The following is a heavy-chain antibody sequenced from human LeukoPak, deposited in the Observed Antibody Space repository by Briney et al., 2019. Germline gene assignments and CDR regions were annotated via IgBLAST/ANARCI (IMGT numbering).Heavy chain of an antibody. J-gene: IGHJ4*02. CDR3: ARSGDRWTQTFDY. V-gene: IGHV3-72*01. CDR2: ISNKGHSHTT. Sequence: GGSLRLSCAASGFSFSDHYMDWARQAPGKGLEWVGRISNKGHSHTTEYAASVRGRFTISRDDSKNSLYLQMNSLKTEDTAVYYCARSGDRWTQTFDYWGQGTLLTVSS. CDR1: GFSFSDHY. D-gene: IGHD5-18*01.